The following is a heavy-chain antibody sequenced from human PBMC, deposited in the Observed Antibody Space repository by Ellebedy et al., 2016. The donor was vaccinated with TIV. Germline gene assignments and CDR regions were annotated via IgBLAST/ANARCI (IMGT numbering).Heavy chain of an antibody. J-gene: IGHJ4*02. D-gene: IGHD6-13*01. Sequence: PGGSLRLSCAASGFTFSSYGMHWVRQAPGKGLEWVAVIWYDGSNKYYADSVKGRFTISRDNSKNTLYLQMNSLRAEDTAVYYCARDLNIAAVGMVYWGQGTLVTVSS. V-gene: IGHV3-33*01. CDR1: GFTFSSYG. CDR3: ARDLNIAAVGMVY. CDR2: IWYDGSNK.